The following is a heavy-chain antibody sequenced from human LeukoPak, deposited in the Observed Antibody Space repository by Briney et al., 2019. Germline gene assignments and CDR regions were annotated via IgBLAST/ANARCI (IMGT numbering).Heavy chain of an antibody. CDR2: ISSSGSTI. CDR3: AKDRESFAYYYYYMDV. D-gene: IGHD3-3*01. V-gene: IGHV3-48*03. Sequence: GGSLRLSCAASGFTFSSYEMNWVRQAPGKGLEWVSYISSSGSTIYYADSVKGRFTISRDNAKNSLYLQMNSLRAEDTAVYYCAKDRESFAYYYYYMDVWGKGTTVTISS. CDR1: GFTFSSYE. J-gene: IGHJ6*03.